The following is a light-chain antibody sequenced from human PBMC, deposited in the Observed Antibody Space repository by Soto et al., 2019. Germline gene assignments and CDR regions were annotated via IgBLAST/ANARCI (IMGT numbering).Light chain of an antibody. CDR2: DVT. Sequence: QSALTQPASVSGSPGQSITISCTGTSSDVGGYNYVSWYQQHPGKAPKLMIYDVTNRPSGVSDRFSASKSGNTASLTISGLQAEDEADYYCCSYTSTSTVLGGGTKLTVL. V-gene: IGLV2-14*01. J-gene: IGLJ2*01. CDR1: SSDVGGYNY. CDR3: CSYTSTSTV.